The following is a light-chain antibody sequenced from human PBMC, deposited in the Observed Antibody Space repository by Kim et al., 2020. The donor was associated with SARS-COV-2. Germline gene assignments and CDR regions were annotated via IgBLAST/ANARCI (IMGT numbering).Light chain of an antibody. V-gene: IGKV1-5*01. CDR2: DAS. CDR3: QHWTA. J-gene: IGKJ1*01. Sequence: DIQMTQSPSTLSASVGDRVTITCRASQSISSWLAWYQQKPGKAPKLLIYDASSLESGVPSRFSGSGSGTEFTLTISSLQPDDFATYYCQHWTAFGQGTKVDIK. CDR1: QSISSW.